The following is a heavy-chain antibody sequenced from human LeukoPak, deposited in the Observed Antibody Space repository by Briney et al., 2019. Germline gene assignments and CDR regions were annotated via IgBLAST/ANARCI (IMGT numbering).Heavy chain of an antibody. Sequence: GGSLRLSCAASGFTFNTSWMHWVRQASGKGLIWVSRINADETSTTYADSVKGRFAISRDNAKNTLYLQMNSLRAEDTAMYYCATAGVRSGSFASFDYWGQETLVTVSS. CDR1: GFTFNTSW. CDR2: INADETST. D-gene: IGHD1-26*01. J-gene: IGHJ4*02. CDR3: ATAGVRSGSFASFDY. V-gene: IGHV3-74*01.